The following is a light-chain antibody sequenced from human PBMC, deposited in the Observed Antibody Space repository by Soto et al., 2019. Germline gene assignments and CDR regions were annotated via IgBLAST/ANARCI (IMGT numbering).Light chain of an antibody. V-gene: IGKV3-15*01. J-gene: IGKJ1*01. Sequence: EIVMTQSPATLSVSPGDGATLSCRASQSLGNKLSWFQQKPGQAPRLLIYDASTRATGIPARFSGSGSGTEFTLTISSLQSEDSAVYYCQQYKNWLTWTFGQGTKVEIK. CDR1: QSLGNK. CDR2: DAS. CDR3: QQYKNWLTWT.